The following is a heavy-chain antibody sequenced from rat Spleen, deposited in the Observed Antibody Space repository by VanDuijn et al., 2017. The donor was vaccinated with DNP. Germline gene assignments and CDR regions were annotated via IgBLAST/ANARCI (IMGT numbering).Heavy chain of an antibody. Sequence: EVQLVETGGGLVQPGRSLKLSCVASGFTFSEYWMYWIRQAPGKGLEWVASINTDGGSTDYPDSVTGRFTISSDNAGNTIYLQMNNLRSEDTATYYCAKDRQGGYAMDAWGQGTSVTVSS. CDR1: GFTFSEYW. CDR2: INTDGGST. CDR3: AKDRQGGYAMDA. J-gene: IGHJ4*01. V-gene: IGHV5-58*01.